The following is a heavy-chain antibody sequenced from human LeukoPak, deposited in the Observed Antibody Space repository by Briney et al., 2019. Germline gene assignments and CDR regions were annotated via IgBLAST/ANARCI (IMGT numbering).Heavy chain of an antibody. CDR3: AREFRTYYYDSSGALLFYYFDY. D-gene: IGHD3-22*01. CDR2: INPNSGGT. J-gene: IGHJ4*02. Sequence: ASVKVSCTASGYTFTGYYMHWVRQAPGQGLEWMGWINPNSGGTNYAQKFQGRVTMTRDTSISTAYMELSRLRSDDTAVYYCAREFRTYYYDSSGALLFYYFDYWGQGTLVTVSS. V-gene: IGHV1-2*02. CDR1: GYTFTGYY.